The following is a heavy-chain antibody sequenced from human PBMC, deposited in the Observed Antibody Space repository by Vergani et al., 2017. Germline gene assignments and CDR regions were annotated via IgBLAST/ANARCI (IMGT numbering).Heavy chain of an antibody. CDR3: ARQNYYDSSGYLDPYYYYYYMDV. J-gene: IGHJ6*03. D-gene: IGHD3-22*01. V-gene: IGHV5-51*01. CDR2: IYPGNSDT. CDR1: GYSFTSYW. Sequence: EVQLVQSGAEVKKPGESLKISCKGSGYSFTSYWIGWVRQMPGKGLEWMGIIYPGNSDTRYSPSFQGQVTISADKSISTAYLQWSSLKASDTAMYYCARQNYYDSSGYLDPYYYYYYMDVWGKG.